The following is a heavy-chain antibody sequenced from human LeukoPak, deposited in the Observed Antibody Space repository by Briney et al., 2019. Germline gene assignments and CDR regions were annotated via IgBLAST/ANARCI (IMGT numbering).Heavy chain of an antibody. J-gene: IGHJ5*02. V-gene: IGHV3-73*01. CDR1: GFTFSGSG. Sequence: GGSLRLSWAAAGFTFSGSGMHWVRQASGKGLEWVGRIRSKANSYATAYAASVKDRFTISRDDSKNAAYLQMNSLKTEDTAVSYCTRHSNSRSYDPWGQGSVDSVSS. CDR2: IRSKANSYAT. CDR3: TRHSNSRSYDP. D-gene: IGHD1-26*01.